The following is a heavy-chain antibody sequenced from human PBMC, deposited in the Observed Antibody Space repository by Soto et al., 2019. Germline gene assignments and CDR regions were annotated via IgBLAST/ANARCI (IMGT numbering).Heavy chain of an antibody. CDR3: ARGSCSGGSCPMDV. Sequence: ASVKVSCKASGGTFSSYAISWVRQAPGQGLEWMGGIIPIFGTANYAQKFQGRVTITADESTSTAYMELSSLRSEDTAVYYCARGSCSGGSCPMDVWGQGTTVTVSS. CDR2: IIPIFGTA. CDR1: GGTFSSYA. J-gene: IGHJ6*02. D-gene: IGHD2-15*01. V-gene: IGHV1-69*13.